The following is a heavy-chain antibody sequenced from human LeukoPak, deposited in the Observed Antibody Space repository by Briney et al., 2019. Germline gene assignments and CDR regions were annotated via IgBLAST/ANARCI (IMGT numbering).Heavy chain of an antibody. D-gene: IGHD3-9*01. J-gene: IGHJ4*02. Sequence: GGSLRLSCAASGFTFSSYAMSWVRQAPGKGLEWVSAISGSGGSTYYADSVKGRFTISRDNSKNTLYLQMNSLRAEDTAVYYCTREKGGYYDILTGYDAPFDYWGQGTLVTVSS. CDR2: ISGSGGST. CDR1: GFTFSSYA. V-gene: IGHV3-23*01. CDR3: TREKGGYYDILTGYDAPFDY.